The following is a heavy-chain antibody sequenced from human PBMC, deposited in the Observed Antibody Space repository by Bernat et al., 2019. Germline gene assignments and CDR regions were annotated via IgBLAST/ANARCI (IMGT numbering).Heavy chain of an antibody. CDR3: ARQAGYYYGSGTDNNGKFDY. CDR1: GGSISSCSYY. CDR2: THYSGTT. J-gene: IGHJ4*02. Sequence: QLQLQESGPGLVKPSETLSLTCTVSGGSISSCSYYWGWIRQPPGKGLAWIGCTHYSGTTYYNPSLKVRVTIPVDTSKNQFSLRLSSVTAADTAVYYCARQAGYYYGSGTDNNGKFDYWGQGTLVTVSS. D-gene: IGHD3-10*01. V-gene: IGHV4-39*01.